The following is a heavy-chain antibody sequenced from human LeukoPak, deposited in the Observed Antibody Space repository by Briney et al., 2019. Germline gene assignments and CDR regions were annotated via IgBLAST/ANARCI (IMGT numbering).Heavy chain of an antibody. Sequence: GGSLRLSCAASGFTFSSYSMNWVRQAPGKGLEWVSSISSSSSYIYYADSAKGRFTISRDNAKNSLYLQMNSLRAEDTAVYYCARGRGHCSSTSCPNWFDPWGQGTLVTVSS. CDR3: ARGRGHCSSTSCPNWFDP. CDR1: GFTFSSYS. D-gene: IGHD2-2*01. V-gene: IGHV3-21*01. CDR2: ISSSSSYI. J-gene: IGHJ5*02.